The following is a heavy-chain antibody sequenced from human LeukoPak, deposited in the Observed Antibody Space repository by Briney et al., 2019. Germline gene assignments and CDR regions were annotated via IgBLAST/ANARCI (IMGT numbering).Heavy chain of an antibody. CDR2: IWYDGSNE. CDR1: GFTFSNYG. CDR3: SKDHPLSATTGVQTGLFDV. V-gene: IGHV3-33*06. J-gene: IGHJ3*01. Sequence: GGSLRLSCAASGFTFSNYGMHWVRQAPGKGLERVAVIWYDGSNEYYADSVKGRFTVSRDNSRNTVFLQMNSLRAEDTAMYHFSKDHPLSATTGVQTGLFDVWGQGTMVTVSS. D-gene: IGHD1-1*01.